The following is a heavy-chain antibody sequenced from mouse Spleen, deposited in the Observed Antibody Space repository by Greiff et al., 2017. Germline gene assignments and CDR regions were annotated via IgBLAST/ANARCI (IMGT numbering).Heavy chain of an antibody. D-gene: IGHD3-2*01. CDR2: INSNGGST. Sequence: EVMLVESGGGLVKPGGSLKLSCAASGFTFSSYAMSWVRQTPEKRLEWVAAINSNGGSTYYPDTVKDRFTISRDNAKNTLYLQMSSLRSEDTALYYCARQKDSSGSSWFAYWGQGTLVTVSA. V-gene: IGHV5-6-2*01. J-gene: IGHJ3*01. CDR1: GFTFSSYA. CDR3: ARQKDSSGSSWFAY.